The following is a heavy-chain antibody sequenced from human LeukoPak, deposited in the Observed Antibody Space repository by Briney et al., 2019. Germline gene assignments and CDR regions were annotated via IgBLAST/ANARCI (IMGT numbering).Heavy chain of an antibody. J-gene: IGHJ5*02. Sequence: KPSETLSLTCTVSGGSISSYYWSWIRQPPGKGLEWIGYIYYSGSTNYNPSLKSRVTISVDTSKNQFSLKLSSVTAADTAVYYCARVGAFGELSYNWFDPWGQGTLVTVSS. CDR3: ARVGAFGELSYNWFDP. CDR2: IYYSGST. CDR1: GGSISSYY. D-gene: IGHD3-10*01. V-gene: IGHV4-59*12.